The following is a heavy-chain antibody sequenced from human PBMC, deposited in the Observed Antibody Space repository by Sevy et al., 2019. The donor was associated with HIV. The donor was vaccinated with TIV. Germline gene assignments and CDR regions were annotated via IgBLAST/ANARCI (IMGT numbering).Heavy chain of an antibody. J-gene: IGHJ6*03. CDR1: GYTFTSYG. CDR3: AREGGYSYGPWGEDYYYYMDV. Sequence: ASVKVSCKASGYTFTSYGISWVRQAPGQGLEWMGWISAYNGNTNYAQKLQGRVTMTTDTSTSTAYMELRSLRSDDTAVYYCAREGGYSYGPWGEDYYYYMDVWGKGTTVTVSS. CDR2: ISAYNGNT. V-gene: IGHV1-18*01. D-gene: IGHD5-18*01.